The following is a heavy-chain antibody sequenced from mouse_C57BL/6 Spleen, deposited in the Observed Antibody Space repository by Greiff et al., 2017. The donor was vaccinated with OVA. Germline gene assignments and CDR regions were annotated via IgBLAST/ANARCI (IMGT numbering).Heavy chain of an antibody. Sequence: QVQLKQPGAELVMPGASVKLSCKASGYTFTSYWMHWVKQRPGQGLEWIGEIDPSDSYTNYNQKFKGKSTLTVDKSSSTAYMQLSSLTSEDSAVYYCARDGNYPAYWGQGTLVTVSA. J-gene: IGHJ3*01. CDR1: GYTFTSYW. CDR2: IDPSDSYT. V-gene: IGHV1-69*01. D-gene: IGHD2-1*01. CDR3: ARDGNYPAY.